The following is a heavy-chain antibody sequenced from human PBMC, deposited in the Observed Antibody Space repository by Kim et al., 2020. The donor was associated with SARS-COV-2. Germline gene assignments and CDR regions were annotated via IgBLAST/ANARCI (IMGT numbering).Heavy chain of an antibody. D-gene: IGHD2-21*01. Sequence: ASVKVSCKASGYTFTTYAINWVRQAPGQGLEWMGWINTNTGNPTYAQGFTGRFVLSLDTSVSTAYLQISGLKAEDTAMYYCARGVRCGGANCFLEFWGQGTLVTVSS. J-gene: IGHJ4*02. CDR3: ARGVRCGGANCFLEF. CDR2: INTNTGNP. V-gene: IGHV7-4-1*02. CDR1: GYTFTTYA.